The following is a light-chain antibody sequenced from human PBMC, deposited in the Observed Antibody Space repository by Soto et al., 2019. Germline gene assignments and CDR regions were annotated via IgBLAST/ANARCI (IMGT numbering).Light chain of an antibody. CDR2: NVN. CDR1: SSDVGGYNY. V-gene: IGLV2-14*03. J-gene: IGLJ2*01. Sequence: QSALTQPASVSGSPGQSITISCTGTSSDVGGYNYVSWYQQHPGKAPKLIIYNVNNRPSGVSNRFSGSKSGNTASLTIFGLQAEDEADYYCSSYRSSSLIFGGGTKVTVL. CDR3: SSYRSSSLI.